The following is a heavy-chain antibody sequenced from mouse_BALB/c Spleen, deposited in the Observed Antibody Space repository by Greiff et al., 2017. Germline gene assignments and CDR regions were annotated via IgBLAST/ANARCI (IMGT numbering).Heavy chain of an antibody. CDR3: AREDGSSSFDD. D-gene: IGHD1-1*01. J-gene: IGHJ2*01. CDR2: IWGDGST. CDR1: GFSLTGYG. Sequence: QVQLKESGPGLVAPSQSLSITCTVSGFSLTGYGVNWVRQPPGKGLEWLGMIWGDGSTDYNSALKSRLSISKDNSKSQVFLKMNSLQTDDTARYYCAREDGSSSFDDWGQGTTLTVSS. V-gene: IGHV2-6-7*01.